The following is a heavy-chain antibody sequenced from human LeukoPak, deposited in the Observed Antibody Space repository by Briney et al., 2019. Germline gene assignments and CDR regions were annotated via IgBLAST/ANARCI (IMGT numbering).Heavy chain of an antibody. V-gene: IGHV4-34*01. CDR1: GGSFSAYY. D-gene: IGHD3-16*02. J-gene: IGHJ4*02. CDR2: INHSGST. Sequence: SETLSLTCAVHGGSFSAYYWSWIRQAPGKELEWIGEINHSGSTNYNPSLNSRVTMSVDMSKNQFSLKLNSVTAADTAVYYCARQSKSYDYVWGSYRAGFDYWGQGTLVTVSS. CDR3: ARQSKSYDYVWGSYRAGFDY.